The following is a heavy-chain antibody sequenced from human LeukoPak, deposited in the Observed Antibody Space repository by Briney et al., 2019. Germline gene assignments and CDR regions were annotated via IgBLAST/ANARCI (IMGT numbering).Heavy chain of an antibody. J-gene: IGHJ3*02. CDR1: NFSITSNYY. Sequence: SETLSLTCTVSNFSITSNYYWVWIRQPPGKRLEWIGSIYHAGATFYNPSLQSRVTISLDTSNNQFSLKLSSVTAADTAVYYCARRLEVVISHDAFDIWGQGTMVTVSS. V-gene: IGHV4-38-2*02. CDR3: ARRLEVVISHDAFDI. D-gene: IGHD3-22*01. CDR2: IYHAGAT.